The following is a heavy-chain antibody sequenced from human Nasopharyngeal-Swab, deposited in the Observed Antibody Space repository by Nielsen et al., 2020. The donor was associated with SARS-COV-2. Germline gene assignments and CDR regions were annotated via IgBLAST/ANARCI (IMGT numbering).Heavy chain of an antibody. CDR1: GFIFSDYT. Sequence: GESLKISCAASGFIFSDYTINWVRQAPGKVLEWFSSIRSSSRYIFHADSVRGRFTISRDNAKKSVFLQMDRLRVEDTAVYYCARSLGAEVLAVEHYWGRGTPVTVSS. J-gene: IGHJ4*02. CDR3: ARSLGAEVLAVEHY. D-gene: IGHD1-26*01. CDR2: IRSSSRYI. V-gene: IGHV3-21*01.